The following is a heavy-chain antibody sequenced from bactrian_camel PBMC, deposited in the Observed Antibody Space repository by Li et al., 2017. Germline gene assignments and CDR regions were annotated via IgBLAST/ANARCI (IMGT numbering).Heavy chain of an antibody. J-gene: IGHJ4*01. V-gene: IGHV3S53*01. CDR3: AADWGEFYNKYKVQCGRDHN. CDR1: GYNGCAYD. CDR2: IDSDGDT. D-gene: IGHD5*01. Sequence: LVESGGASVQPGGSLRLSCSVFGYNGCAYDMTWYRQAPGQEREFVARIDSDGDTMYADSAKGRFTISNNNAENTGYLQMTSLKPEDTGVYYCAADWGEFYNKYKVQCGRDHNWGQGTQVTVS.